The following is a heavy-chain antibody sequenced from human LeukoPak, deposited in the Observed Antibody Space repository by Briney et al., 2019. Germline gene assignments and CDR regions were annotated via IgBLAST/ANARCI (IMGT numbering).Heavy chain of an antibody. J-gene: IGHJ4*02. CDR1: GGSVSSGSYY. D-gene: IGHD3-10*01. CDR2: IYYSGST. Sequence: SETLSLTCTVSGGSVSSGSYYWSWIRQPPGKGLEWIGDIYYSGSTNYNPSLKSRVTISVDTSKNQFSLKLSSVTAADTAVYYCARVVRGVIIGLFAYWGQGTLVTVSS. CDR3: ARVVRGVIIGLFAY. V-gene: IGHV4-61*01.